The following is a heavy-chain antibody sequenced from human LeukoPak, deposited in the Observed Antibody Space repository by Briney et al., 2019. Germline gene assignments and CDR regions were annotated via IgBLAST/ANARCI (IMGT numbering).Heavy chain of an antibody. J-gene: IGHJ6*02. Sequence: PSETLSLTCAVYGGSFSGYYWSWIRQPPGKGLEWIGEINHSGSTNYNPSLKSRVTISVDTSKNQFSLKLSSVTAADTAVYYCARDEGDGGLATGYGMDVWGQGTTVTVSS. CDR1: GGSFSGYY. CDR2: INHSGST. V-gene: IGHV4-34*01. CDR3: ARDEGDGGLATGYGMDV. D-gene: IGHD3-10*01.